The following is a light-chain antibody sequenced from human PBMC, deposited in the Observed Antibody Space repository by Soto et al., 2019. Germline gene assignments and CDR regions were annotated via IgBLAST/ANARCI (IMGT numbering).Light chain of an antibody. CDR2: DAS. Sequence: EIVLTQSPATLSLSPGERATLSCRASQSVSSYLAWYQQKPGQAPRLLIYDASNRATGIPARFSGSGSGTDVTLTISSLEPEDFAVYYCQQSSNWPRWTFGQGTKVEIK. V-gene: IGKV3-11*01. CDR3: QQSSNWPRWT. J-gene: IGKJ1*01. CDR1: QSVSSY.